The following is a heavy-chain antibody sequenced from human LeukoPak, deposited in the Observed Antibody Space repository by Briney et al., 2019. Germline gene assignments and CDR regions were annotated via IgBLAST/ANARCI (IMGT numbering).Heavy chain of an antibody. V-gene: IGHV4-59*10. CDR3: ARSGVSFWFDP. CDR2: IYTSGST. Sequence: SETLSLTCAVYGGSFSSYYWSWIRQPAGKGLEWIGRIYTSGSTNYNPSLKSRVTMSVDTSKNQFSLKLSSVTAADTAVYYCARSGVSFWFDPWGQGTLVTVSS. D-gene: IGHD3-3*01. CDR1: GGSFSSYY. J-gene: IGHJ5*02.